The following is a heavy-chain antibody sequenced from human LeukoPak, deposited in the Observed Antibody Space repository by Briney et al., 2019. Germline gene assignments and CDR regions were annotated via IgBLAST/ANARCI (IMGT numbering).Heavy chain of an antibody. CDR3: GRSSRGCYNLVY. J-gene: IGHJ4*02. V-gene: IGHV1-46*01. CDR1: GYTFTSYY. CDR2: INPSGGST. D-gene: IGHD5-24*01. Sequence: ASVKVSCKASGYTFTSYYMHWVRQAPGQGLEWMGIINPSGGSTSYAQKFQGRVTMTREMSTSTVYMELSSLRSEDTAVYYCGRSSRGCYNLVYWGQGTLVTVSS.